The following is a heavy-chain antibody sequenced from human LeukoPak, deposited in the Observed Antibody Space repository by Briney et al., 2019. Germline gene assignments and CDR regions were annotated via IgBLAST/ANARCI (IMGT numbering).Heavy chain of an antibody. V-gene: IGHV3-53*01. CDR1: GFTVSSTY. J-gene: IGHJ5*02. Sequence: GGSLRLSCAASGFTVSSTYMSRVRQAPGKGLEWVSVIYNDGSTYYADSVKGRFTISRDNSKNTLYLQMNSLRAEDTAVYYCARGHYDFWSGDNWFDPWGQGTLVTVSS. CDR3: ARGHYDFWSGDNWFDP. CDR2: IYNDGST. D-gene: IGHD3-3*01.